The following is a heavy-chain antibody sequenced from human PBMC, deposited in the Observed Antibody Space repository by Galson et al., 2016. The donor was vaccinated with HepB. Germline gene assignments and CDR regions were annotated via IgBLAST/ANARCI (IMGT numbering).Heavy chain of an antibody. Sequence: CAISGDSVSSNSATWNWIRQSPSRGLEWLGRTYYRSKWYNDYAVAVKSRVTITPDTSTNQFSLHLNSVTPEDTAVYYCASQYSSSSFYYGMDFWGQGTTVTVSS. CDR1: GDSVSSNSAT. CDR3: ASQYSSSSFYYGMDF. V-gene: IGHV6-1*01. CDR2: TYYRSKWYN. D-gene: IGHD6-6*01. J-gene: IGHJ6*02.